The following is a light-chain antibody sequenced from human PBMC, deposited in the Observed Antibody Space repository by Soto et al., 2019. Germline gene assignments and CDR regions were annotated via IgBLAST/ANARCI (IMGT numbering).Light chain of an antibody. CDR3: SSYTTSSTVV. J-gene: IGLJ1*01. Sequence: QSVLTQPASVSGSPGQSITISCSGTSSDVGGYKYVSWYQQHPGKAPKLMIYEVTSRPSGVSNRFSGSKSGNTASLTISGLQPEDEADYYCSSYTTSSTVVFGTGTKVTVL. V-gene: IGLV2-14*01. CDR2: EVT. CDR1: SSDVGGYKY.